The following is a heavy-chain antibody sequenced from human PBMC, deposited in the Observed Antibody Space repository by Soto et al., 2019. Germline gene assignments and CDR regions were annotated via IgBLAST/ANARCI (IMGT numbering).Heavy chain of an antibody. Sequence: QVQLVESGGGVVQPGRSLILSCAASGFTFSSYAMHWVRQAPGKGLEWVAVISYDGSNKYYADSVKGRFTISRDNSKNTLYLQMNSLRAEDTAVYYCAREDGDYVLSPLFDPWGQGTLVTVSS. D-gene: IGHD4-17*01. CDR1: GFTFSSYA. CDR2: ISYDGSNK. J-gene: IGHJ5*02. CDR3: AREDGDYVLSPLFDP. V-gene: IGHV3-30-3*01.